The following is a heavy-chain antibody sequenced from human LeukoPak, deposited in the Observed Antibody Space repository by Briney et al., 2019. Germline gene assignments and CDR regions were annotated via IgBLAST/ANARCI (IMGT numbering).Heavy chain of an antibody. D-gene: IGHD1-26*01. Sequence: GGSLRLSCAASGFTFSSYSMNWVRQAPGKGLEWVSSISSSSYIYYADSVKGRFTISRDNAKNSLYLQMNSLRAEDTAVYYCARLLTDSGSYYGDAFDIWGQGTMVTVSS. V-gene: IGHV3-21*01. J-gene: IGHJ3*02. CDR1: GFTFSSYS. CDR3: ARLLTDSGSYYGDAFDI. CDR2: ISSSSYI.